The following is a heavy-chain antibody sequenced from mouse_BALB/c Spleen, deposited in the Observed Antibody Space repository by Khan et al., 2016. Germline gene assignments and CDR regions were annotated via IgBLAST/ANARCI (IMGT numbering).Heavy chain of an antibody. J-gene: IGHJ4*01. CDR1: GYTFTNYG. V-gene: IGHV9-1*02. CDR3: ARVYRYDGYYYAMDY. CDR2: INTYTGEP. Sequence: HIQLVQSGPELKKPGETVKISCKASGYTFTNYGMNWVKQAPGKGFKWMGWINTYTGEPTYADDFKGRFAFSLETSASTAYLQINNLKNEDMATYFCARVYRYDGYYYAMDYWGQGTSVTVSS. D-gene: IGHD2-14*01.